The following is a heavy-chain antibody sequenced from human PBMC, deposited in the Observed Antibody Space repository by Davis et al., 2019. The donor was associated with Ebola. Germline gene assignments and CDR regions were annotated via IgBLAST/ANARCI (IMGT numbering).Heavy chain of an antibody. Sequence: GESPKTSRAASGFTVSSNYMSWVRQAPGKGLEWVSVIHSGGSTYYADSVKGRFTISRDNSKNTVYLQMNSLRAEDRAVYYCARDGGRGYGDYGLDAWGEGTLVTVSS. CDR1: GFTVSSNY. CDR3: ARDGGRGYGDYGLDA. V-gene: IGHV3-53*01. D-gene: IGHD4-17*01. J-gene: IGHJ5*02. CDR2: IHSGGST.